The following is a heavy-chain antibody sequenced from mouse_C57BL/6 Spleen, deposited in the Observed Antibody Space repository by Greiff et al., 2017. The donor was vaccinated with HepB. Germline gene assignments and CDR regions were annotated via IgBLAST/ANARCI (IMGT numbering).Heavy chain of an antibody. CDR2: IHPNSGST. CDR1: GYTFTSYW. Sequence: QVQLKQPGAELVKPGASVKLSCKASGYTFTSYWMHWVKQRPGQGLEWIGMIHPNSGSTNYNEKFKSKATLTVDKSSSTAYMQLSSLTSEDSAVYYCARTITTVVAPMDYWGQGTSVTVSS. V-gene: IGHV1-64*01. CDR3: ARTITTVVAPMDY. D-gene: IGHD1-1*01. J-gene: IGHJ4*01.